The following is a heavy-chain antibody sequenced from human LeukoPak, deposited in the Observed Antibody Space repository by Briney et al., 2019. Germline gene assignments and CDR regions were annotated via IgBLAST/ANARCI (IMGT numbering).Heavy chain of an antibody. Sequence: GGSLRLSCAASGFTFDDYGMSWVRQAPGKGLEWVSGINWNGGSIGYADSVKGRFTISRDNSKNTLYLQMNSLRPEDTAVYYCAKDSYSSGLWPYYFDYWGQGTLVTVSS. CDR2: INWNGGSI. CDR1: GFTFDDYG. V-gene: IGHV3-20*04. CDR3: AKDSYSSGLWPYYFDY. D-gene: IGHD6-19*01. J-gene: IGHJ4*02.